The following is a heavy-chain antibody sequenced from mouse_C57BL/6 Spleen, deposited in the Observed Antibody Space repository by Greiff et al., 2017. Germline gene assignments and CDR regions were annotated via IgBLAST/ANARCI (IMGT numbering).Heavy chain of an antibody. CDR3: AHYGNYDYAMDY. CDR1: GYAFSSSW. V-gene: IGHV1-82*01. J-gene: IGHJ4*01. D-gene: IGHD2-1*01. CDR2: IYPGDGDT. Sequence: VQVVESGPELVKPGASVKISCKASGYAFSSSWMNWVKQRPGKGLEWIGRIYPGDGDTNYNGKIKGKATLTADKSSSTAYMQLSSLTSEDSAVYFCAHYGNYDYAMDYWGQGTSVTVSS.